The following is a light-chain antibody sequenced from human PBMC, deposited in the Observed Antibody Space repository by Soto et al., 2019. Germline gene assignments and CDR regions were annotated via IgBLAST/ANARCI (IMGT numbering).Light chain of an antibody. J-gene: IGKJ4*01. V-gene: IGKV3-20*01. CDR2: GAS. CDR3: HQYDSSPLT. CDR1: QSVSSSY. Sequence: EIVLTQSPGTLSLSPGERATLSCRASQSVSSSYLAWYQQKPGQAPRPLIYGASSRATGIPDRFSGSGSGTDFTLTISRLEPEDCAVYYCHQYDSSPLTFGGGTKVEIK.